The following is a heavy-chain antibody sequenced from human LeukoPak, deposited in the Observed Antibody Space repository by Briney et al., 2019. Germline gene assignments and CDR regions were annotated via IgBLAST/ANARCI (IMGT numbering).Heavy chain of an antibody. V-gene: IGHV1-18*04. Sequence: ASVKVSCKASGYTFTSYYMHWVRQAPGQGLEWMGWISAYNGNTNYAQKLQGRVTMTTDTSTSTAYMELRSLRSDDTAVYYCARDMGYGGNSGFDYWGQGTLVTVSS. CDR3: ARDMGYGGNSGFDY. CDR1: GYTFTSYY. D-gene: IGHD4-23*01. J-gene: IGHJ4*02. CDR2: ISAYNGNT.